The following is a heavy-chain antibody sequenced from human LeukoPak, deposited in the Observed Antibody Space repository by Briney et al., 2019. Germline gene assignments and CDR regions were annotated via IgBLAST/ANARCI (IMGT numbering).Heavy chain of an antibody. CDR3: AAEAAYYYDSRDAFDV. J-gene: IGHJ3*01. CDR2: ISRSGTAT. CDR1: GFTPSSYE. D-gene: IGHD3-22*01. V-gene: IGHV3-48*03. Sequence: PGGSLRLSCAASGFTPSSYEMNWVRQAPGKGLEWISYISRSGTATLYADSVKGRSTISRDNAKNSLYLLMNSLGAEDTAVYYCAAEAAYYYDSRDAFDVWGQGTMVTVSS.